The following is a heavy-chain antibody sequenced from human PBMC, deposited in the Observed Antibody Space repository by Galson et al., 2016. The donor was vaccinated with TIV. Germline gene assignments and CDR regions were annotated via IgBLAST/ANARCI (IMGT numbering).Heavy chain of an antibody. CDR1: GSSLTTHGMC. CDR3: ARSSIRDVSTLRVFDY. D-gene: IGHD5/OR15-5a*01. J-gene: IGHJ4*02. CDR2: TDWDGDK. V-gene: IGHV2-70*17. Sequence: PALVKPPQTLTLTCTFSGSSLTTHGMCVSWIRQPPGKALEWLARTDWDGDKFYSTSLQTGLSISKDTSRNQVVLTLSNVDPVDTATYFCARSSIRDVSTLRVFDYWGQGTLVTVSP.